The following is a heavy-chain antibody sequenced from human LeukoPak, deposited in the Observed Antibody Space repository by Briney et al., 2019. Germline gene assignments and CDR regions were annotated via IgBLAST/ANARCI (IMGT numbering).Heavy chain of an antibody. CDR1: GGTFSSYA. D-gene: IGHD4/OR15-4a*01. Sequence: SVKVSCKASGGTFSSYAISWVRQASGQGLEWMGGIIPIFGTANYAQKFQGRVTITTDESTSTAYMELSSLRSEDTAVYYCASALMVADAFDIWGQGTMVTVSS. CDR3: ASALMVADAFDI. J-gene: IGHJ3*02. V-gene: IGHV1-69*05. CDR2: IIPIFGTA.